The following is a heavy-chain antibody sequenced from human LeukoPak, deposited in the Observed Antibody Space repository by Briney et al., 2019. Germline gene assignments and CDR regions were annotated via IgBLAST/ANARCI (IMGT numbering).Heavy chain of an antibody. J-gene: IGHJ4*02. CDR2: ISGSGGST. V-gene: IGHV3-23*01. CDR3: AKDIAVAGTGFDY. Sequence: GSLRLSCAASGLTFSSYGMSWVRQAPGKGLEWVSAISGSGGSTYYADSVKGRFTISRDNSKNTLYLQMNSLRAEDTAVYYCAKDIAVAGTGFDYWGQGTLVTASS. D-gene: IGHD6-19*01. CDR1: GLTFSSYG.